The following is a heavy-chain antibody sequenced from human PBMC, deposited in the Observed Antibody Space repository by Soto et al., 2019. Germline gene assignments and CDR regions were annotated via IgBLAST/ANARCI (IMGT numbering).Heavy chain of an antibody. Sequence: GGSLRLSCAASGFTFSSYGMHWVRQAPGKGLEWVAVIWYDGSNKYYADSVKGRFTISRDNSKNTLYLQMNSLRAEDTAVYYCARDSGGYFNWLSSFDYWGQGTLVTVSS. CDR1: GFTFSSYG. CDR2: IWYDGSNK. CDR3: ARDSGGYFNWLSSFDY. V-gene: IGHV3-33*01. D-gene: IGHD3-9*01. J-gene: IGHJ4*02.